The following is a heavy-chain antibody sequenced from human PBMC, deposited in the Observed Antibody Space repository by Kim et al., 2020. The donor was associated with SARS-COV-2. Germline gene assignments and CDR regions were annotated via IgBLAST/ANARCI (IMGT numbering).Heavy chain of an antibody. Sequence: GGSLRLSCVVSGFTFSRRYMSWVRKAPGKGLEWVAAISDTGGSTYYAESVKGRFSISRDNSKNTVFLQMNSLRGDDTAVYFCAKDRGGSGQYVDFDYWG. CDR2: ISDTGGST. J-gene: IGHJ4*01. V-gene: IGHV3-23*01. CDR1: GFTFSRRY. D-gene: IGHD6-19*01. CDR3: AKDRGGSGQYVDFDY.